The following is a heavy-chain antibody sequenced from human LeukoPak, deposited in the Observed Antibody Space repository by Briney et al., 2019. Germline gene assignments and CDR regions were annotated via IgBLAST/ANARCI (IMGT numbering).Heavy chain of an antibody. V-gene: IGHV3-48*04. Sequence: GGSLRLSCAASGFTLSSYSMNWVRQAPGKGLEWISFIDSSSRTIFYAESVKGRFTISRDNAKNSLYLQMNSLRAEDTAVYYCARALHYYDSSGYSVPQYFQHWGQGTLVTVSS. D-gene: IGHD3-22*01. CDR2: IDSSSRTI. CDR1: GFTLSSYS. CDR3: ARALHYYDSSGYSVPQYFQH. J-gene: IGHJ1*01.